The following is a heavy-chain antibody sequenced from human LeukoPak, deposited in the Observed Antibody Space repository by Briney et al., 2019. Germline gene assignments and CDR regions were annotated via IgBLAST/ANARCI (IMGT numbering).Heavy chain of an antibody. D-gene: IGHD1-1*01. V-gene: IGHV4-39*07. J-gene: IGHJ6*03. CDR1: GGSISSSSYY. Sequence: SETLCLTCTVSGGSISSSSYYWGWIRQPPGKGLEWIGSIYYSGSTYYNPSLKSRVTISVDTSKNQFSLKLSSVTAADTAVYYCARTTRDYYYYYMDVWGKGTTVTVSS. CDR3: ARTTRDYYYYYMDV. CDR2: IYYSGST.